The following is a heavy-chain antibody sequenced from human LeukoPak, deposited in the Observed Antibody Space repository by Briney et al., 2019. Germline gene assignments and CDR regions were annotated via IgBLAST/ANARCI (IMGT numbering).Heavy chain of an antibody. D-gene: IGHD5-12*01. J-gene: IGHJ4*02. CDR3: AKPPDSGYDYPDY. V-gene: IGHV3-30*18. Sequence: GGSLRLSCAASGFTFSSYGMHWVRQAPGKGLEWVAVISYDGSNKYYADSVKGRFTISRDNSKNTLYLQMNSLRAEDTAVYYCAKPPDSGYDYPDYWGQGTLVTVS. CDR2: ISYDGSNK. CDR1: GFTFSSYG.